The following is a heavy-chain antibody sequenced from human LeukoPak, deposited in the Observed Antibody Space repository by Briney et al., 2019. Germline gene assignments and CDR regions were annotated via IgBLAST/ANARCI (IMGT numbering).Heavy chain of an antibody. CDR1: GESFNDYY. CDR2: IYYSGST. V-gene: IGHV4-59*01. D-gene: IGHD2-15*01. Sequence: SETLSLTCAVYGESFNDYYWSWIRQPPGKGLEWIGYIYYSGSTNYNPSLKSRVTISVDTSKNQFSLKLSSVTAADTAVYYCARDCSGGSCYSSHYYYGMDVWGQGTTVTVSS. CDR3: ARDCSGGSCYSSHYYYGMDV. J-gene: IGHJ6*02.